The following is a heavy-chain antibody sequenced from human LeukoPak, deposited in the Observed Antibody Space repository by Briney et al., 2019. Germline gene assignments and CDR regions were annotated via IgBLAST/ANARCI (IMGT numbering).Heavy chain of an antibody. Sequence: GGSLRLSCAASGFTFTNYFMTWVRQAPGRGLEWVANINEDGSEKNYVGSVKGRFTISKDNAKNSLYLQMNSLRAEDTAVYYCATYRYCTNGVCYRFDYWGQGTLVTVSS. CDR3: ATYRYCTNGVCYRFDY. V-gene: IGHV3-7*01. D-gene: IGHD2-8*01. CDR2: INEDGSEK. CDR1: GFTFTNYF. J-gene: IGHJ4*02.